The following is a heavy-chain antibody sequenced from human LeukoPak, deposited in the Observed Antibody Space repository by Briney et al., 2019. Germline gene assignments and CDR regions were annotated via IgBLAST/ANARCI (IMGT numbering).Heavy chain of an antibody. D-gene: IGHD4-11*01. CDR3: ARRLQGYWFDH. CDR1: DGSISSYY. CDR2: IYYSGST. Sequence: SETLSLTCTVSDGSISSYYWNWIRQPPGKGLEWIGFIYYSGSTNYNPSLKSRVTISVDTSKNQFSLKLSSVTAADTAVYYCARRLQGYWFDHWGQGIPVTVSS. J-gene: IGHJ5*02. V-gene: IGHV4-59*08.